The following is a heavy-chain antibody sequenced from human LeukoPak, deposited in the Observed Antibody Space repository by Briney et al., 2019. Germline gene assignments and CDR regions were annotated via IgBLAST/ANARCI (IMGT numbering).Heavy chain of an antibody. CDR3: ARVGSSGWYYFDY. D-gene: IGHD6-19*01. J-gene: IGHJ4*02. V-gene: IGHV3-21*01. CDR2: ISISKSYI. Sequence: GGSLSLSCAASGFTFSSYSRHWVRQAPRKGVEWVSCISISKSYIYYADAVKGRFTISRDNANNSLYLQMNSLRAEDTAVYYCARVGSSGWYYFDYWGQGTLVTVSS. CDR1: GFTFSSYS.